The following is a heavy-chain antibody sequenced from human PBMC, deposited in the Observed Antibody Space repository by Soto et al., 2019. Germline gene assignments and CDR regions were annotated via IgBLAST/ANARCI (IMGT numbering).Heavy chain of an antibody. CDR3: ASVFPQGL. Sequence: PSETMSLTCTVSGYSISSGYYWGWIRQPPGKGLEWIGSFYHSGSTSYSPSLKSRVTISVDTSKNQFSLKLTSVTVADTAVYYCASVFPQGLWGQGTLVTVSS. CDR1: GYSISSGYY. V-gene: IGHV4-38-2*02. J-gene: IGHJ4*02. CDR2: FYHSGST. D-gene: IGHD2-21*01.